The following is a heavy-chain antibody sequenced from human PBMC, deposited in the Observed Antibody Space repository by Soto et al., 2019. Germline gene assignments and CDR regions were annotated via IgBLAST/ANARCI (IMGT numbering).Heavy chain of an antibody. J-gene: IGHJ4*02. Sequence: GASVKVSCKTSGYTFTSYGISWVRQAPGQGLEWMGWISAYNGNTNYAQKLQGRVTMTTDTSTSTAYMELRSLRSDDTAVYYCARDRGRYSGYDFDYWGQGTLVTVSS. CDR1: GYTFTSYG. V-gene: IGHV1-18*01. CDR2: ISAYNGNT. D-gene: IGHD5-12*01. CDR3: ARDRGRYSGYDFDY.